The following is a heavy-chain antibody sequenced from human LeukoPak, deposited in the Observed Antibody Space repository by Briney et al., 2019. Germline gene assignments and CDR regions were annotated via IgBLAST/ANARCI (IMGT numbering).Heavy chain of an antibody. CDR3: ASSRGVFDY. J-gene: IGHJ4*02. CDR1: GFTFSDYY. CDR2: IGRSGTTI. D-gene: IGHD2-2*01. Sequence: KSGGSLRLSCAASGFTFSDYYMSWIRQAPGKGLEWVSYIGRSGTTIHYADSVKGRFTISRDNAKNSLYLQMNSLRAEDTAVYYCASSRGVFDYWGQGTLVTVSS. V-gene: IGHV3-11*04.